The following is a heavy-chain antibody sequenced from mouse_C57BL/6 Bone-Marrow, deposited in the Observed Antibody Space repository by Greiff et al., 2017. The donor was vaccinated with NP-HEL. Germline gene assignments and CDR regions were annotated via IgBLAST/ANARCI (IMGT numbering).Heavy chain of an antibody. J-gene: IGHJ3*01. CDR1: GFTFSSYA. V-gene: IGHV5-9-1*02. Sequence: EVNLVESGEGLVKPGGSLKLSCAASGFTFSSYAMSWVRQTPEKRLEWVAYISSGGDYIYYADTVKGRFTIPRDNARNTLYLQMSSLKSEDTAMYYCTRDGSSYGAYWGQGTLVTVSA. CDR3: TRDGSSYGAY. D-gene: IGHD1-1*01. CDR2: ISSGGDYI.